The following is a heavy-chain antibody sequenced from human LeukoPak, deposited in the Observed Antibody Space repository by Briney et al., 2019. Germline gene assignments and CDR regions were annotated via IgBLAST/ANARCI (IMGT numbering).Heavy chain of an antibody. CDR2: IRYDGSNK. J-gene: IGHJ4*02. D-gene: IGHD3-16*02. CDR1: VFTFSSYG. V-gene: IGHV3-30*02. CDR3: VRVGNIVGTVFDY. Sequence: GGSLSLSRAPSVFTFSSYGMHWVRQAPAKGLEWVAFIRYDGSNKYYADSVKGRVTTSRDNAKNSVYLQLSSLRVEDTAVYYCVRVGNIVGTVFDYWGQGTLVTVSS.